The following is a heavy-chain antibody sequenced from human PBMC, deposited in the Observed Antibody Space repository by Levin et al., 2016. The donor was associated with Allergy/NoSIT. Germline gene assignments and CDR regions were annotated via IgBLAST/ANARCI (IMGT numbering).Heavy chain of an antibody. V-gene: IGHV3-66*04. Sequence: GGSLRLSCAASGFAVSYTYMNWVRQAPGKGLEWVSILYSGVNTYYADSVKGRFTISRDNSKNILYLQMNSLRAEDTAIYYCAKHTSAFYLYYYYMDVWGQGTTVTVSS. CDR1: GFAVSYTY. CDR2: LYSGVNT. J-gene: IGHJ6*03. D-gene: IGHD2-2*01. CDR3: AKHTSAFYLYYYYMDV.